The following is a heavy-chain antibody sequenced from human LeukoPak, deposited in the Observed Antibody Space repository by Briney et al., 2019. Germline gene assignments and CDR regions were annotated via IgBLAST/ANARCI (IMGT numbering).Heavy chain of an antibody. Sequence: ASEKVSCKASASSFKTFGISCVQQAPGQPLEWMGWTSTFDGPNYAKKFQGRVTMTTDTSTTTVYMELKSLTSDDTAVYYCARDWDGRQNCFDPWGQGTLVTVSS. J-gene: IGHJ5*02. CDR1: ASSFKTFG. CDR3: ARDWDGRQNCFDP. CDR2: TSTFDGP. V-gene: IGHV1-18*01. D-gene: IGHD1-26*01.